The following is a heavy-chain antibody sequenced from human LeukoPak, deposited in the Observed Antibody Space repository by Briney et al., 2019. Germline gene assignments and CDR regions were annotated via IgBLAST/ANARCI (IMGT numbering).Heavy chain of an antibody. Sequence: ASVTVSCKASGYTFTGYYMHWVRQAPGQGLEWMGWINPNSGGTNYAQKFQGRVTITRDRSNSTAYMEVSRLRSDDTAVYSCARVLYDILTGSPDDAFDIWGQGTMVTVSS. J-gene: IGHJ3*02. V-gene: IGHV1-2*02. D-gene: IGHD3-9*01. CDR2: INPNSGGT. CDR3: ARVLYDILTGSPDDAFDI. CDR1: GYTFTGYY.